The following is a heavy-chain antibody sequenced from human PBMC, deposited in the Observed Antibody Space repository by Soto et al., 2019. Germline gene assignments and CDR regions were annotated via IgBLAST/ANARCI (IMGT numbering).Heavy chain of an antibody. J-gene: IGHJ4*02. CDR1: GFTFSSYA. Sequence: GGSLRLSCAASGFTFSSYAMSWVRQAPGKGLEWVSAISGSGGSTYYADSVKGRFTISRDNSKNTLYLQMNSLRAEDTAVYYCAKEYGGDYVKEPLGTLYYFDYWGQGTLVTVSS. CDR3: AKEYGGDYVKEPLGTLYYFDY. D-gene: IGHD4-17*01. V-gene: IGHV3-23*01. CDR2: ISGSGGST.